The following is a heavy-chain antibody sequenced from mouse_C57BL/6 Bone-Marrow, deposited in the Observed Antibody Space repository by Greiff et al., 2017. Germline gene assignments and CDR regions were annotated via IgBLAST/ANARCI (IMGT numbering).Heavy chain of an antibody. CDR3: ARRDGTYYFDY. V-gene: IGHV14-2*01. CDR1: GFNINDYY. Sequence: VQLQQSGAELVKPGASVKLSCTASGFNINDYYMHWVKQRPEQGLEWIGRIDPEDGETKYAPKFKGKATITADTSSNTSYLQISGLTSVDTAVYYCARRDGTYYFDYWGQGTTLTVSS. CDR2: IDPEDGET. J-gene: IGHJ2*01. D-gene: IGHD2-3*01.